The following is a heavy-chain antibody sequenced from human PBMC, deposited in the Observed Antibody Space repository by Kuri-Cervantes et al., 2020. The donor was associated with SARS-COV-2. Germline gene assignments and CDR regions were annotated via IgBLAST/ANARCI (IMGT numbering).Heavy chain of an antibody. CDR2: IYYSGST. CDR3: AANTKWDYGSGSNIDY. D-gene: IGHD3-10*01. V-gene: IGHV4-59*01. Sequence: SETLSLTCTVSGGSISSYYWSWIRQPPGKGLEWIGYIYYSGSTNYNPSLKSRVTISVDTSKNQFSLKLSSVTAADTAVYYCAANTKWDYGSGSNIDYWGQGTLVTVSS. CDR1: GGSISSYY. J-gene: IGHJ4*02.